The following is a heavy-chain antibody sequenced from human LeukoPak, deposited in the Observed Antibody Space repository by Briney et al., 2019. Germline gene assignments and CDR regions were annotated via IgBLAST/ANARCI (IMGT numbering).Heavy chain of an antibody. CDR2: INHSGST. J-gene: IGHJ3*02. CDR1: GGSFSGYY. CDR3: ARDEWGTVLRYFDWSQGAFDI. D-gene: IGHD3-9*01. V-gene: IGHV4-34*01. Sequence: SETLSLTCAVYGGSFSGYYWSWIRQPPGKGLEWIGEINHSGSTNYNPSLKSRVTISVDTSKNQFSLKLSSVTAADTAVYYCARDEWGTVLRYFDWSQGAFDIWGQGTMVTVSS.